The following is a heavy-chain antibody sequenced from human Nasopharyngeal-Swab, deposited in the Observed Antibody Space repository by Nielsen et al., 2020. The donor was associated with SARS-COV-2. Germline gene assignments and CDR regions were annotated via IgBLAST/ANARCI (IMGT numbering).Heavy chain of an antibody. J-gene: IGHJ4*01. Sequence: GESLKISCAASGFTLSTYSMDWVRQVPGKGLEWVAHIGTSSTPMYYADSVRGRFSTSRDNAKNSLSLLMSTLRGEDTAVYYCVRGWRSNSFDYWGQGARVTVSA. D-gene: IGHD2/OR15-2a*01. CDR1: GFTLSTYS. V-gene: IGHV3-48*01. CDR2: IGTSSTPM. CDR3: VRGWRSNSFDY.